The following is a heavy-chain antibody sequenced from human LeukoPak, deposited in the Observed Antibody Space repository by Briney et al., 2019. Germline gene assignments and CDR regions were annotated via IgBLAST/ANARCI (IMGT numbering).Heavy chain of an antibody. CDR1: GGTFSSYA. CDR3: AREMLADGGSGSDAFDI. Sequence: GASVKVSCKASGGTFSSYAISWVRQAPGQGLEWMGGIIPMFGTANYAQKFQGSVTITADESTNTAYMELSSLRSEDTAIYYCAREMLADGGSGSDAFDIWGQGTLVTVSS. CDR2: IIPMFGTA. J-gene: IGHJ3*02. D-gene: IGHD3-10*01. V-gene: IGHV1-69*13.